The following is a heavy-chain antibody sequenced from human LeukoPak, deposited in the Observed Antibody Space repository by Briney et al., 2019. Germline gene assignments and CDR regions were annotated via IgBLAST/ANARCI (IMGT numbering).Heavy chain of an antibody. Sequence: GGSLRLSCAASGFTFSSYSMNWVRQAPGKGLEWVSSISSSSSYIYYADSVKGRFTISRDNAKNSLYLQMNSLRAEDAAVYYRARDHGTTRYYYDSSGQMRGYWGQGTLVTVSS. D-gene: IGHD3-22*01. CDR1: GFTFSSYS. CDR3: ARDHGTTRYYYDSSGQMRGY. V-gene: IGHV3-21*01. CDR2: ISSSSSYI. J-gene: IGHJ4*02.